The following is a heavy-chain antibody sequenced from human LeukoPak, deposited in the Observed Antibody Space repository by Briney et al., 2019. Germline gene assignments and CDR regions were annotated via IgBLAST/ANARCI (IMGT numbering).Heavy chain of an antibody. Sequence: PSETLSLTCTVSGGSISSYYWSWIRQPPGKGLEWIGYIYYSGSTNYNPSLKSRVTISVDTSKNQFSLKLSSVTAADTAVYYCARATAPPVIYFDYWGQGTLVTVSS. D-gene: IGHD3-10*01. V-gene: IGHV4-59*12. CDR1: GGSISSYY. J-gene: IGHJ4*02. CDR2: IYYSGST. CDR3: ARATAPPVIYFDY.